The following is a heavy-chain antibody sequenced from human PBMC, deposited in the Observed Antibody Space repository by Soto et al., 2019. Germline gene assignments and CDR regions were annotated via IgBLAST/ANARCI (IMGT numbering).Heavy chain of an antibody. CDR2: ISAYSGNT. V-gene: IGHV1-18*01. J-gene: IGHJ5*02. CDR3: ARGPYCTNGVCLNWFDP. D-gene: IGHD2-8*01. CDR1: GYTFTSYG. Sequence: QVQLVQSGAEVKKPGASVKVSCKASGYTFTSYGISWVRQAPGQGLEWMGWISAYSGNTNYAQKLQGRVTMTTDTSTSTAYMEPRSLRSDDTAVYYCARGPYCTNGVCLNWFDPWGQGTLVTVSS.